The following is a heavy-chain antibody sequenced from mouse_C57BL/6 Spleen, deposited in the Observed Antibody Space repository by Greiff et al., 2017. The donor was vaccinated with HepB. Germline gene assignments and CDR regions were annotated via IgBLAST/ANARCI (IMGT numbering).Heavy chain of an antibody. CDR3: TYTVVASHWYFDV. J-gene: IGHJ1*03. Sequence: VQLQQSGAELMKPGASVKLSCKATGYTFTGYWIEWVKQRPGHGLEWVGEILPGSGSTNYNEKFKGKATFTADTSSNTAYMQLSSLTPEDSAIYYCTYTVVASHWYFDVWGTGTTVTVSS. V-gene: IGHV1-9*01. D-gene: IGHD1-1*01. CDR1: GYTFTGYW. CDR2: ILPGSGST.